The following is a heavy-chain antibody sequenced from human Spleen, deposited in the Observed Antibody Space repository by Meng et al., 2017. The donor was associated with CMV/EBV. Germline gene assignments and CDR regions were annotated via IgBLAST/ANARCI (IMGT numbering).Heavy chain of an antibody. Sequence: SYTIGWVRQAPGQGLEWMGRIIPIHGITKYAQRFQGRVTITADKSTTTAYMELSSLRSEDTAVYYCAKDCTNGVCYAGESGYNWFDPWGQGTLVTVSS. D-gene: IGHD2-8*01. J-gene: IGHJ5*02. CDR3: AKDCTNGVCYAGESGYNWFDP. CDR2: IIPIHGIT. V-gene: IGHV1-69*02. CDR1: SYT.